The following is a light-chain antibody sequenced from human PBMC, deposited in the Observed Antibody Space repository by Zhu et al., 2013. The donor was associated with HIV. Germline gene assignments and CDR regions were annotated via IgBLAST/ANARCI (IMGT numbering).Light chain of an antibody. J-gene: IGKJ4*01. V-gene: IGKV1-39*01. CDR2: AVS. Sequence: DIQMTQSPSSVSASVGDRVTITCQASQDISNYLNWYQQKPGKAPRLLVFAVSDLPGGVPSRFTGSGSSTHFTLTINNVQPEDFATYFCQQSSRYPLTFGGGTKLE. CDR1: QDISNY. CDR3: QQSSRYPLT.